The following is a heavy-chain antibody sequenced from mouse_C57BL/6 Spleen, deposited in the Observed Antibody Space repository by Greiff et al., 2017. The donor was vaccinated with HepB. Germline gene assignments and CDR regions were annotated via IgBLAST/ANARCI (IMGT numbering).Heavy chain of an antibody. Sequence: QVQLKQPGAELVKPGASVKMSCKASGYTFTSYWITWVKQRPGQGLEWIGDIYPGSGSTNYNETFKSKATLPVATSSSTAYMQLSSLTSEDSAGYYCAREAYYYGRSLAWFAYWGQGTLVTVSA. D-gene: IGHD1-1*01. CDR2: IYPGSGST. CDR1: GYTFTSYW. CDR3: AREAYYYGRSLAWFAY. V-gene: IGHV1-55*01. J-gene: IGHJ3*01.